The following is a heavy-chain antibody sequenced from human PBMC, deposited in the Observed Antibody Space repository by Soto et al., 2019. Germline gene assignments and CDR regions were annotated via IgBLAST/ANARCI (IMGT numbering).Heavy chain of an antibody. J-gene: IGHJ6*02. CDR3: ARDILGYCSKGVCYTAHYGMDV. V-gene: IGHV4-59*12. Sequence: PSEPLSLTCTVSGGSISSYHWNWIRQPPGKGLEWIGDFYYSGSTNYNPSLKSRVTISVDTSKNQFSLKLSSVTAADTAVYHCARDILGYCSKGVCYTAHYGMDVWGQGTTVT. D-gene: IGHD2-8*01. CDR2: FYYSGST. CDR1: GGSISSYH.